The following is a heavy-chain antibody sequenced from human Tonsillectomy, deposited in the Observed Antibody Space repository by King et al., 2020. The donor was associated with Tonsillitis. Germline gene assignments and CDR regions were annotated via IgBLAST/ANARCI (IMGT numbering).Heavy chain of an antibody. Sequence: VQLVESGGGLVQPGGSLRLSGAASGFTFSSYWMHWVRQVQGKGLVWVSRINNDGTTTSYADSVKGRFTMSRDNAKNTLYLQMNSLRAEDTAVYYCARGSKYAMDVWGQGTTVTVSS. CDR2: INNDGTTT. V-gene: IGHV3-74*01. J-gene: IGHJ6*02. CDR3: ARGSKYAMDV. D-gene: IGHD2-8*01. CDR1: GFTFSSYW.